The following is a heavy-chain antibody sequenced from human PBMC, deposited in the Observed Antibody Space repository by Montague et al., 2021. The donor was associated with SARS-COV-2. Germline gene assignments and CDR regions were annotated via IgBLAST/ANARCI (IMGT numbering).Heavy chain of an antibody. CDR3: AKEREVVRAARTLVAFDL. D-gene: IGHD2-2*01. V-gene: IGHV4-34*01. CDR2: INHSGTA. CDR1: GGSFSVYY. J-gene: IGHJ3*01. Sequence: SETLSLTCAVYGGSFSVYYWSWLRQSPRGGLERIAVINHSGTANYNPSLKSRVSISVDTSKNQYTLKLTSVTAADTAMYYCAKEREVVRAARTLVAFDLWGQGTMVTVSS.